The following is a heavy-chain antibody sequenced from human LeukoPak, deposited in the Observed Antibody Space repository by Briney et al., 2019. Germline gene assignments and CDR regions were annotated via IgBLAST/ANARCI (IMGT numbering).Heavy chain of an antibody. CDR3: AGNVAAAGPDYFDY. Sequence: SQTLSLTCTVFGGSISSSSYYWGWIRQPPGKGLEWIGSIYYSGSTYYNPSLESRVTISVDTSKNQFSLKLSSVTAADTAVYFCAGNVAAAGPDYFDYWGQGTLVTVSS. D-gene: IGHD6-13*01. CDR2: IYYSGST. CDR1: GGSISSSSYY. V-gene: IGHV4-39*07. J-gene: IGHJ4*02.